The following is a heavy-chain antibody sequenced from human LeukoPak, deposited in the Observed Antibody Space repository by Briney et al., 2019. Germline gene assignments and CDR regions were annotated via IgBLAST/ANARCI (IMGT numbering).Heavy chain of an antibody. Sequence: RGESLKISCKVSGYSFPSYWITWVRQVPGKGLEWMGRIAPSDSYTNYNPSFEGHVIMSVEKSITTVYLQWSSLKASDTAMYYCARFSIAAAGDWGQGTLVTVSS. D-gene: IGHD6-13*01. CDR2: IAPSDSYT. CDR3: ARFSIAAAGD. V-gene: IGHV5-10-1*01. J-gene: IGHJ4*02. CDR1: GYSFPSYW.